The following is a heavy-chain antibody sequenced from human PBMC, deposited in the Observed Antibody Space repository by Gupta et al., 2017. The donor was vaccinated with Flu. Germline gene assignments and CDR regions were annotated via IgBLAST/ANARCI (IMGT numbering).Heavy chain of an antibody. J-gene: IGHJ4*02. CDR2: MNPNSGNT. V-gene: IGHV1-8*01. Sequence: QATGQGLEWMGWMNPNSGNTGYAQKFQGRVTMTRDTSISTAYMELSSLSSEDTAVYYCARGLGVGATNYFDFRGQGTLVTVSS. D-gene: IGHD1-26*01. CDR3: ARGLGVGATNYFDF.